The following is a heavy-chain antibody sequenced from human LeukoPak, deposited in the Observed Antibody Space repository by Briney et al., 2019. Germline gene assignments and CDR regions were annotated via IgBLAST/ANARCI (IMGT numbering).Heavy chain of an antibody. Sequence: SETLSLTCTVSGGSISSSSYYWGWIRQPPGKGLEWIGSIYYSGSTYYNPSLKSRVTISVDTSKNQFSLKLSSVTAADTAVYYCAKDRGGYDFHFDYWGQGTLVTVSS. CDR1: GGSISSSSYY. D-gene: IGHD5-12*01. J-gene: IGHJ4*02. CDR3: AKDRGGYDFHFDY. CDR2: IYYSGST. V-gene: IGHV4-39*02.